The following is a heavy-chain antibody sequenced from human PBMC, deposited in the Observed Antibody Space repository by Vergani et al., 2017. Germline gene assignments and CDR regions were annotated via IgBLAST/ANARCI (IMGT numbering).Heavy chain of an antibody. CDR3: TTMSYSGSYVLV. D-gene: IGHD1-26*01. Sequence: EVQLLESGGGLVQPGGSLRLSCAASGFTFSSYAMSWVRQAPGKGLEWVSTISYSGGSTYYADSVKGRFTITRDNSKNTLYLQMNSLGAEDTAVYYCTTMSYSGSYVLVWGQGTLVTVSS. CDR1: GFTFSSYA. V-gene: IGHV3-23*01. J-gene: IGHJ4*02. CDR2: ISYSGGST.